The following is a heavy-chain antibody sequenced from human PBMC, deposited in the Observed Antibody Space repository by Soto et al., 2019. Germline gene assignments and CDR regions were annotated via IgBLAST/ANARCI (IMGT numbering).Heavy chain of an antibody. Sequence: PSDTLSLTCAVYGGSFSGYYWSWIRQAPGKGLEWIGEINHSGSANYDPSLKSRVTISVXTYKKQFSLKLSSVTAADTAVYYCARVYEVGGKLGYCSGASCYSPSYYYYGMDVWGQGTTITVS. D-gene: IGHD2-15*01. V-gene: IGHV4-34*01. CDR1: GGSFSGYY. CDR2: INHSGSA. CDR3: ARVYEVGGKLGYCSGASCYSPSYYYYGMDV. J-gene: IGHJ6*02.